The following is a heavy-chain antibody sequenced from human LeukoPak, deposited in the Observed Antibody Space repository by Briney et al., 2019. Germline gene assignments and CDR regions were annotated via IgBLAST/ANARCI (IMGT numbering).Heavy chain of an antibody. CDR1: GFTFSSYS. D-gene: IGHD3-10*01. V-gene: IGHV3-23*01. J-gene: IGHJ5*02. CDR2: ISGSGGVT. Sequence: PGGSLRLSCAASGFTFSSYSMNWVRQAPGKGLEWVSLISGSGGVTYYADSVKGRFTISRGNSKNTLYLQMNSLRAEDTATYYCAKEWDGSGTRLGWFDPWGQGTLVTVSS. CDR3: AKEWDGSGTRLGWFDP.